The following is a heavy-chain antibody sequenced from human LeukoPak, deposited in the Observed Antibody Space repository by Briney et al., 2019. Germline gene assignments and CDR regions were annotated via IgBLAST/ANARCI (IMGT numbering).Heavy chain of an antibody. D-gene: IGHD3-16*01. Sequence: PGRSLRLSCAASGFTVSSNYMSWVRQAPGKGLEWVSVIYSGGSTYYADSVKGRFTISRDNSKNTLYLQMNSLRAEDTAVYYCARDRGGSNWFDPWGQGTLVTVSS. CDR1: GFTVSSNY. CDR3: ARDRGGSNWFDP. J-gene: IGHJ5*02. CDR2: IYSGGST. V-gene: IGHV3-66*01.